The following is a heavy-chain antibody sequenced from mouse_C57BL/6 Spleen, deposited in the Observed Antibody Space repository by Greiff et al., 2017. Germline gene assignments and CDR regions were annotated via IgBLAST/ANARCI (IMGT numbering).Heavy chain of an antibody. V-gene: IGHV5-9-1*02. CDR1: GFTFSSYA. D-gene: IGHD1-1*01. CDR2: ISSGGDYI. Sequence: EVKLEESGEGLVKPGGSLKLSCAASGFTFSSYAMSWVRQTPEKRLEWVAYISSGGDYIYYADTVKGRFTISRDNARNTLYLQMSSLKSEDTAMYYSTRGGFITTVVFAYWGQGTTLTVSS. CDR3: TRGGFITTVVFAY. J-gene: IGHJ2*01.